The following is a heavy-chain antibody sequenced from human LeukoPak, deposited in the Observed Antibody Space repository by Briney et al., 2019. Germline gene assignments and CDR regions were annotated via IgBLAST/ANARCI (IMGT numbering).Heavy chain of an antibody. CDR1: GFTFSDYA. CDR3: AKDRSIGTYYTFDH. Sequence: GGSLRLSCATSGFTFSDYAMTWVRQAPGKGLEWVATISGSGVMTYNADFVKGRFTVSGDNSKNTVYLQMSSLTAADTAVYYCAKDRSIGTYYTFDHWGQGTLVTVSS. D-gene: IGHD1-26*01. V-gene: IGHV3-23*01. CDR2: ISGSGVMT. J-gene: IGHJ4*02.